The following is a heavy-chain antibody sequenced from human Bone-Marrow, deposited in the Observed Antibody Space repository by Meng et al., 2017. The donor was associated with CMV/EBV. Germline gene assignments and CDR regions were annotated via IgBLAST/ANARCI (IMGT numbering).Heavy chain of an antibody. CDR1: GFTFSSYW. D-gene: IGHD1-26*01. J-gene: IGHJ3*02. CDR2: INSDGSST. Sequence: GEYLKISCAASGFTFSSYWMHWVRQAPGKGLVWVSRINSDGSSTSYADSVKGRFTISRDNAKNTLYLQMNSLRAEDTAVYYCARAIVGATLDAFDIWGQGTMVTVSS. CDR3: ARAIVGATLDAFDI. V-gene: IGHV3-74*01.